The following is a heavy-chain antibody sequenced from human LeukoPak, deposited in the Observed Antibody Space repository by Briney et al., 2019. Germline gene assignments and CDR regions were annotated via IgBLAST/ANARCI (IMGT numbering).Heavy chain of an antibody. Sequence: ASVKVSCKASGYTFTSYGISWVRQAPGQGLEWMGWISAYNGNTNYAQKLQGRVTMTTDTSTSIAYMELRSLRSDDTAVYYCARSLLRLGELSTRYNFDYWGQGTLVTVSS. CDR1: GYTFTSYG. J-gene: IGHJ4*02. CDR3: ARSLLRLGELSTRYNFDY. D-gene: IGHD3-16*02. V-gene: IGHV1-18*01. CDR2: ISAYNGNT.